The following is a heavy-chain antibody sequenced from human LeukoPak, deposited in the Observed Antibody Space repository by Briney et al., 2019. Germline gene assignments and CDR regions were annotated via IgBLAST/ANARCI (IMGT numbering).Heavy chain of an antibody. V-gene: IGHV1-18*01. CDR1: GYTFTSYG. D-gene: IGHD6-19*01. CDR2: ISAYNGNT. CDR3: ARDGRGSGWTRIFDY. Sequence: ASVKVSCKTSGYTFTSYGISWVRQAPGQGLEWMGWISAYNGNTNYAQKLQGRVTMTTDTSTSTAYMELRSLRSDDTAVYYCARDGRGSGWTRIFDYWGQGTLVTVSS. J-gene: IGHJ4*02.